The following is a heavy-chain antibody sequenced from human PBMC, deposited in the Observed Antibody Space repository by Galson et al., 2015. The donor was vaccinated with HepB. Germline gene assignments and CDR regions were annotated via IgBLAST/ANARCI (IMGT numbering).Heavy chain of an antibody. CDR1: GFTFSGSA. CDR2: IRSKARSHAT. D-gene: IGHD6-19*01. Sequence: SLRLSCAASGFTFSGSAIHWVRQASGKGLEWVGRIRSKARSHATAYTASLKGRFTISRDDSKNTAYLHMNSLKTEDTAVYYCARLGGLSGYSSLWGQGTLVTVSS. CDR3: ARLGGLSGYSSL. V-gene: IGHV3-73*01. J-gene: IGHJ4*02.